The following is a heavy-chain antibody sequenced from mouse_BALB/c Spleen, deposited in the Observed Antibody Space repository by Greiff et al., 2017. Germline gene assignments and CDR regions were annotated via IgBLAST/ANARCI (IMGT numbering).Heavy chain of an antibody. V-gene: IGHV5-12-2*01. CDR1: GFTFSSYT. CDR2: ISNGGGST. J-gene: IGHJ3*01. Sequence: EVKLMESGGGLVQPGGSLKLSCAASGFTFSSYTMSWVRQTPEKRLEWVAYISNGGGSTYYPDTVTGRFTISRDNAKNTLYLQMSSLKSEDTAMYYCARHRTGTSSFAYWGQGTLVTVSA. CDR3: ARHRTGTSSFAY. D-gene: IGHD4-1*01.